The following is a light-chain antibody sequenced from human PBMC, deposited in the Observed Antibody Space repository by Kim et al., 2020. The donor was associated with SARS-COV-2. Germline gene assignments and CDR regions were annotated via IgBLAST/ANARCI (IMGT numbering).Light chain of an antibody. CDR1: QSINSY. CDR3: QQSYSTPLT. Sequence: DIQMNQSPSSLSASVGDRVTITCRASQSINSYLNWYQQKPGKVPKFLIYAASSLQSGVPSRFSGSESGTDFTLTISSLQPEDFATYHCQQSYSTPLTFGGGTKVDIK. V-gene: IGKV1-39*01. CDR2: AAS. J-gene: IGKJ4*01.